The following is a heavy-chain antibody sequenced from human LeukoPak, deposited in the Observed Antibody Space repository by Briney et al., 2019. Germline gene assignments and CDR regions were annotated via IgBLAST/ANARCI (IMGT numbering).Heavy chain of an antibody. Sequence: PSETLSLTCTVSGGPISSYYWSWIRQPPGKGLEWIGYIYYSGSTNYNPSLKSRVTISVDTSKNQFSLKLSSVTAADTAVYYCARSTWQQLVPFDYWGQGTLVTVSS. D-gene: IGHD6-13*01. V-gene: IGHV4-59*01. CDR2: IYYSGST. CDR3: ARSTWQQLVPFDY. J-gene: IGHJ4*02. CDR1: GGPISSYY.